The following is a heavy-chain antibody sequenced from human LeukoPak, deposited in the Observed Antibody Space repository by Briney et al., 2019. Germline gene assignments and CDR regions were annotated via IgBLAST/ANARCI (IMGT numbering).Heavy chain of an antibody. D-gene: IGHD3-22*01. CDR3: AKVLHYYDDNTSPGY. V-gene: IGHV3-30*18. CDR2: ISYDGSNK. J-gene: IGHJ4*02. Sequence: GGSLRLSCAASGFTFSSYGMHWVRQAPGKGLEWVAVISYDGSNKYYADSVKSRFTISRDNSKNTLYLQMTGLRAEDTAVYYCAKVLHYYDDNTSPGYWGRGTLVTVSS. CDR1: GFTFSSYG.